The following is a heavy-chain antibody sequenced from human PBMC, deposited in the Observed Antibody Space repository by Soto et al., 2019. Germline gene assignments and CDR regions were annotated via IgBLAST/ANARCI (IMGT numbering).Heavy chain of an antibody. CDR3: TSLGATTVTYYYYYGMDV. V-gene: IGHV3-15*07. J-gene: IGHJ6*02. CDR1: GFTFSNAW. D-gene: IGHD4-17*01. Sequence: EVQLVESGGGLVKPGGFLRLSCAASGFTFSNAWMNWVRQAPGKGLEWVGRIKSKTDGGTTDYAAPVKGRFTISRDDSKNTLYLQMNSLKTEDTAVYYCTSLGATTVTYYYYYGMDVWGQGTTVTVSS. CDR2: IKSKTDGGTT.